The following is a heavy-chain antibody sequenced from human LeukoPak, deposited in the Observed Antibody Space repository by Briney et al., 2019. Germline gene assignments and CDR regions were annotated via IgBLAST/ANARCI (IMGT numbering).Heavy chain of an antibody. Sequence: GGSLRLSCAASGFTFSSYTMNWVRQAPGKGLEWVSSISSNGNFIYYAESVKGRFTISRDNAKNTLYLQMNSLRAEDTAVYYCAKDLTGSIDYWGQGTLVTVSS. CDR3: AKDLTGSIDY. CDR2: ISSNGNFI. V-gene: IGHV3-21*01. CDR1: GFTFSSYT. D-gene: IGHD3-9*01. J-gene: IGHJ4*02.